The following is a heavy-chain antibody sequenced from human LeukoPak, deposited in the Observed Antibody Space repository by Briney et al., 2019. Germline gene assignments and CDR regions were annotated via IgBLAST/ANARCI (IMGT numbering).Heavy chain of an antibody. Sequence: SETLSLTCAVYGGSLSGYYWSWFRQPPGKGLEWIGEMHYTGATNYSPSLKSRVTISAGTSTNQFSLKVNSVTAADTAVYYCARGVTLYYYFDLWGRGTLVTVSS. CDR2: MHYTGAT. CDR1: GGSLSGYY. J-gene: IGHJ2*01. CDR3: ARGVTLYYYFDL. D-gene: IGHD4-23*01. V-gene: IGHV4-34*01.